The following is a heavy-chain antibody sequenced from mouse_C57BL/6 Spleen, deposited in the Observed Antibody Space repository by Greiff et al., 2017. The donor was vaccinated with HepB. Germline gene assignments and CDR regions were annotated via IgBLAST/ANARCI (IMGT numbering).Heavy chain of an antibody. CDR2: INPSTGGT. D-gene: IGHD3-1*01. V-gene: IGHV1-42*01. CDR1: GYSFTGYY. Sequence: VQLQQSGPELVKPGASVKISCKASGYSFTGYYMNWVKQSPEKSLEWIGEINPSTGGTTYNQKFKAKATLTVDKSSSTAYMQLKSLTSEDSAVYYCARFLSGYFDVWGTGTTVTVSS. J-gene: IGHJ1*03. CDR3: ARFLSGYFDV.